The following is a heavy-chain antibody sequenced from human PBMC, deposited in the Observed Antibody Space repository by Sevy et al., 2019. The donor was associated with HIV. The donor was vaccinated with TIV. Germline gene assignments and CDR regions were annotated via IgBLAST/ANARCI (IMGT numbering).Heavy chain of an antibody. V-gene: IGHV1-69*06. D-gene: IGHD1-26*01. CDR2: IIPIFGTA. CDR1: GGTFSSYA. CDR3: ARSYSGSYIHFDY. J-gene: IGHJ4*02. Sequence: ASVKVSCKASGGTFSSYAISWVRQAPGQGLEWMGGIIPIFGTANYAQTFQGRVTITADKSTSTAYMELSSLRSEDTAVYYCARSYSGSYIHFDYWGQGTLVTVSS.